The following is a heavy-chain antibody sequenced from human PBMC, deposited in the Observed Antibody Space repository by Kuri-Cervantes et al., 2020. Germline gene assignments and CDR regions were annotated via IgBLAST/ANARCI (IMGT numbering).Heavy chain of an antibody. D-gene: IGHD1-26*01. CDR2: IYYSGST. J-gene: IGHJ4*02. V-gene: IGHV4-61*03. CDR3: ARAQEGRPFDY. Sequence: SETLSLTCTVSGGSVSSGCYYSSWIRQPPGKGLEWIAYIYYSGSTNYNPSLKSRVTISVDTSKNHFSLKLSSVTAADTAFYYCARAQEGRPFDYWGQGTLVTVSS. CDR1: GGSVSSGCYY.